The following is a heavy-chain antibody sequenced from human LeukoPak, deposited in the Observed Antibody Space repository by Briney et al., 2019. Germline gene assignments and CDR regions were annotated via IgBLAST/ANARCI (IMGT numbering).Heavy chain of an antibody. V-gene: IGHV4-4*07. CDR2: IYTSGST. CDR1: GGSISSYY. J-gene: IGHJ4*02. D-gene: IGHD3-22*01. CDR3: ASGPVYYDSSGTDY. Sequence: PSETLSLTCTVPGGSISSYYWSWIRQPAGKGLEWIGRIYTSGSTNYNPSLKSRVTMSVDTSKNQFSLKLSSVTAADTAVHYCASGPVYYDSSGTDYWGQGTLVTVSS.